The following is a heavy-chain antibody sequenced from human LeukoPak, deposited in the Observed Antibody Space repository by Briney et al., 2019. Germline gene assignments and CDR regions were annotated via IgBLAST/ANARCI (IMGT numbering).Heavy chain of an antibody. J-gene: IGHJ4*02. V-gene: IGHV3-30-3*01. CDR2: ISYDGSNK. D-gene: IGHD3-3*01. CDR3: ARGGGHTISGVVNLQPLGY. Sequence: GGSLRLSCAASGFTFSSYAMHWVRQAPGKGLEWVAVISYDGSNKYYADSVKGRFTISRDNSKNTLYLQMNSLRAEDTAVYYCARGGGHTISGVVNLQPLGYWGQGTLVTVSS. CDR1: GFTFSSYA.